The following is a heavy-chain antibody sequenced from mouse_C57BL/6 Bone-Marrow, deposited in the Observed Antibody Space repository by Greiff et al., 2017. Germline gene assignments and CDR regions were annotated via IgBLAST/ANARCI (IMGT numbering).Heavy chain of an antibody. J-gene: IGHJ1*03. D-gene: IGHD1-1*01. Sequence: QVQLKESGPGILQPSQTLSLTCSFSGFSLSTFGMGVGWIRQPSGKGLEWLAHIWWDDDKYYNPALKSPLTIFNDTSNTRVFHMLPDVDTADTAAYYCARIAGGSPWRVWGTGTTVTVSS. CDR1: GFSLSTFGMG. CDR3: ARIAGGSPWRV. V-gene: IGHV8-8*01. CDR2: IWWDDDK.